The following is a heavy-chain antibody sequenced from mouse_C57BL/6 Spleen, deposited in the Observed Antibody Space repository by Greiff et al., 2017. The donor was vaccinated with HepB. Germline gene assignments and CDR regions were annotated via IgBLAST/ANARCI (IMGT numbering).Heavy chain of an antibody. J-gene: IGHJ4*01. Sequence: QVQLKQSGPELVKPGASVKISCKASGYAFSSSWMNWVKQRPGKGLEWIGRIYPGDGDTNYNGKFKGKATLTADKASSTASMQLSSLTSEDSAVYFCARPLYDYDPYAMDYWGQGTSVTVSS. V-gene: IGHV1-82*01. CDR1: GYAFSSSW. D-gene: IGHD2-4*01. CDR2: IYPGDGDT. CDR3: ARPLYDYDPYAMDY.